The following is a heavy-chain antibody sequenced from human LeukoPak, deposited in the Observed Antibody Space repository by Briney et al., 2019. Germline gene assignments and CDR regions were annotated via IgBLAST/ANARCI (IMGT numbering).Heavy chain of an antibody. D-gene: IGHD2-2*01. V-gene: IGHV3-23*01. J-gene: IGHJ4*02. Sequence: GGSLRLSCAASGFTFSSYAMSWVRQAPGKGLEWVSGISGSGDTTYYADSVKGRFTISRDNFNNTLYLQMNILRAEDTAVYYCAKDYCTITTCSFDSWGQGTLVTVSS. CDR1: GFTFSSYA. CDR2: ISGSGDTT. CDR3: AKDYCTITTCSFDS.